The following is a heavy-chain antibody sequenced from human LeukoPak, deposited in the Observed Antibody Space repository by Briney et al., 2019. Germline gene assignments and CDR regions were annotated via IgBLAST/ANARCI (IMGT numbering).Heavy chain of an antibody. CDR1: GFTLGSYW. J-gene: IGHJ4*02. CDR2: IKQDGSEK. D-gene: IGHD3-10*01. CDR3: ARDQARMVRGVMYGYFDY. Sequence: GGSLRLSCAASGFTLGSYWMSWVRQAPGKGREWVANIKQDGSEKYYVDSVKGRFTISRDNAKNSLYLQMNSLRAEDTAVYCCARDQARMVRGVMYGYFDYWGQGTLVTVSS. V-gene: IGHV3-7*01.